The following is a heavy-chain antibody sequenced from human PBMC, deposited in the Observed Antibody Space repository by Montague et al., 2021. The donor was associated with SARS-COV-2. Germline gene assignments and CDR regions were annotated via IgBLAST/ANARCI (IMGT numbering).Heavy chain of an antibody. D-gene: IGHD2-21*01. CDR1: GGSINNYY. V-gene: IGHV4-59*13. J-gene: IGHJ2*01. CDR3: ARRGGGEVFARFMYWYFDV. Sequence: SETLSLTCSVSGGSINNYYWGWVRQSPGKGLEWIGYIYYSGSVTTSYXXXLKSRVSTSVDTSENQFSLKLTSVTAADTAVYYCARRGGGEVFARFMYWYFDVWSRGSLVTVSS. CDR2: IYYSGSVTT.